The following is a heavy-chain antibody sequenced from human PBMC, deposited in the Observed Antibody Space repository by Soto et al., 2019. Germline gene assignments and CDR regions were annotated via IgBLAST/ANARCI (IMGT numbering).Heavy chain of an antibody. D-gene: IGHD3-10*01. V-gene: IGHV3-66*01. CDR2: IYSGGST. CDR3: ARPDTVRGVSY. J-gene: IGHJ4*02. Sequence: EVQLVESGGGLVQPGGSLRLSCVVSGFTVSNNYMSWVRQAPGKGLEWVSVIYSGGSTSYINSVKGRFTISRDKSKNTVYLQMNSLKAEDRAVYYCARPDTVRGVSYWGQGTLVTVSS. CDR1: GFTVSNNY.